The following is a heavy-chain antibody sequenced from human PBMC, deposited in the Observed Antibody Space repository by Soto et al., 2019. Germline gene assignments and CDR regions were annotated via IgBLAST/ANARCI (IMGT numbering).Heavy chain of an antibody. CDR2: SDPSDSQT. J-gene: IGHJ4*02. D-gene: IGHD3-22*01. CDR3: ARQIYDSDTGPNFQYYFDS. V-gene: IGHV5-10-1*01. CDR1: GYSFAGYW. Sequence: GESLKISCKGSGYSFAGYWITWVRQKPGKGLEWMGRSDPSDSQTYYSPSFRGHVTISATKSITTVFLQWSSLRASDTAMYYCARQIYDSDTGPNFQYYFDSWGQGTPVTVSS.